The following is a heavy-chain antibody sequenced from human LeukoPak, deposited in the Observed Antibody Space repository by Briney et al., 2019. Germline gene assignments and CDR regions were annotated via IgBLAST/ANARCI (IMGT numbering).Heavy chain of an antibody. CDR3: ARHEGPPHYYDSSGSGSDSFDI. J-gene: IGHJ3*02. CDR2: IYHSGST. Sequence: PSETLSLTCTVSGGSISSGDYYWGWIRQPPGKGLEWIGSIYHSGSTYYNPSLKSRVTISVDTSKNQFSLKLTSVTAADTAVYYCARHEGPPHYYDSSGSGSDSFDIWGQGTMVTVSS. D-gene: IGHD3-22*01. V-gene: IGHV4-39*01. CDR1: GGSISSGDYY.